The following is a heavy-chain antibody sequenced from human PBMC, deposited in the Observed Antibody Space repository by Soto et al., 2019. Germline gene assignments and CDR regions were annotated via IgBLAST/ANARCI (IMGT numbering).Heavy chain of an antibody. CDR2: IYHSGRT. J-gene: IGHJ4*02. V-gene: IGHV4-31*03. Sequence: SETLSLTCTVSGVSISSGGYYWGWIRQHPGKGLEWIGNIYHSGRTYYNPSLKSRVIMSVDTSKNHFSLNLNSVTAADTAMYFCAGVIGVDSEYYFDYWGQGTLVTVSS. D-gene: IGHD3-9*01. CDR3: AGVIGVDSEYYFDY. CDR1: GVSISSGGYY.